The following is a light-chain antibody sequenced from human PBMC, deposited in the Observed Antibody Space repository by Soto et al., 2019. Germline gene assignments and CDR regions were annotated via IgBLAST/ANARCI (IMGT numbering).Light chain of an antibody. CDR1: QSVSSSY. CDR2: GAS. V-gene: IGKV3-20*01. J-gene: IGKJ1*01. CDR3: HYYGSPPRT. Sequence: EIVLTQSPGTLSLSPGERATLSCRASQSVSSSYLAWYQQKPGQAPRLLIYGASSRATDIPDRFSGSGSGTDFTLAISRLETEDFAVYYCHYYGSPPRTLGEGTKVEIK.